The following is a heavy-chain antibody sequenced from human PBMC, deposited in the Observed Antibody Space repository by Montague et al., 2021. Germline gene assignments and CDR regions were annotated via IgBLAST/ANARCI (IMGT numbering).Heavy chain of an antibody. J-gene: IGHJ6*02. CDR2: IYYSRRT. Sequence: SETLSLTCSVSGASISDYYWSWIRQPPGKGLEWIGYIYYSRRTNYNPSLKSRVTISVDTSKNQFSLKPSSVTAADTAFYYCAVTNPYYYYGMGVWGQGTTVSVSS. CDR3: AVTNPYYYYGMGV. D-gene: IGHD1-14*01. CDR1: GASISDYY. V-gene: IGHV4-59*01.